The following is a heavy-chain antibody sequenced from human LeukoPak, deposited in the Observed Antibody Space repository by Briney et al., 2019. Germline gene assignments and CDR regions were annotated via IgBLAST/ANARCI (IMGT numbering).Heavy chain of an antibody. CDR2: IYPGDADT. Sequence: GESLKISCKGSGYSFTSYWIGWVRQMPGKGLEGMEIIYPGDADTRYSASFQGQGTISADNSISTASLQWSSLKASDTAMYYCARRAYCSSTSCSVGIDYWGQGTLVTVSS. CDR1: GYSFTSYW. V-gene: IGHV5-51*01. D-gene: IGHD2-2*01. J-gene: IGHJ4*02. CDR3: ARRAYCSSTSCSVGIDY.